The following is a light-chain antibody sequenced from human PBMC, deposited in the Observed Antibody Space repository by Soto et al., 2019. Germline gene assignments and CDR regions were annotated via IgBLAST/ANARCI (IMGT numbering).Light chain of an antibody. CDR3: QQYNNWPSWT. Sequence: DIQMTQSPSTLSASVGDRVTITCRASQSISSWLAWYQQKPGKAPKLLIYDASSLESGVPSRFSGSGSGTEFTLTISSLQPDDFAVYYCQQYNNWPSWTFGQGTKVEIK. CDR1: QSISSW. CDR2: DAS. V-gene: IGKV1-5*01. J-gene: IGKJ1*01.